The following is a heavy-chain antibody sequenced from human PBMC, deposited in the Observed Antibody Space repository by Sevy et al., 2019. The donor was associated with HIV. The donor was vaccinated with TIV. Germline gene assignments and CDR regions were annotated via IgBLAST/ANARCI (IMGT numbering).Heavy chain of an antibody. Sequence: GGSLRLSCSASGFTFSSYAMSWVRQSPGKGLKWVSALGDSGAATYYADSVKGRFTISRDNSKNTVYLHLSSLRAEDTAVYYCARVVGALPGYYYGMDVWGQGTTVTVFS. CDR1: GFTFSSYA. CDR3: ARVVGALPGYYYGMDV. D-gene: IGHD1-26*01. V-gene: IGHV3-23*01. J-gene: IGHJ6*02. CDR2: LGDSGAAT.